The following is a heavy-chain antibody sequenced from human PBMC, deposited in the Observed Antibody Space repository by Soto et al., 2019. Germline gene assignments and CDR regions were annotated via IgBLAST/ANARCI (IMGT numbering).Heavy chain of an antibody. CDR2: IWYDGSNK. Sequence: QVQLVESGGGVVQPGRSLRLSCAASGFTFSNYGMHWVRQAPGKGLEWVAVIWYDGSNKYYGDSVKGRFTISRDNSKNTLYLQMNSLSGEDMAVYYCARDRDPMTTVTEIGCWGQGTLVTVSS. D-gene: IGHD4-17*01. J-gene: IGHJ4*02. V-gene: IGHV3-33*01. CDR3: ARDRDPMTTVTEIGC. CDR1: GFTFSNYG.